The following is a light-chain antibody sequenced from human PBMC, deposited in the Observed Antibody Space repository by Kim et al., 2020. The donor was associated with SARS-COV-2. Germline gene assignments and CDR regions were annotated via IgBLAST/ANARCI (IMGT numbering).Light chain of an antibody. CDR2: GAS. V-gene: IGKV3D-15*01. CDR1: QSVTSN. Sequence: SPGERAPRSRTASQSVTSNLAWYQQKPGQAPTLLIYGASPRATDIPARFSASASGTEFTLTISSLQSEDCGVYYCQLYKRWPSWTFGQRTTGEIK. J-gene: IGKJ1*01. CDR3: QLYKRWPSWT.